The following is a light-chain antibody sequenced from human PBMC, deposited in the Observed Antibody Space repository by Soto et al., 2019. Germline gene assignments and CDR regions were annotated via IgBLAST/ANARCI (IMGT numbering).Light chain of an antibody. CDR3: QQYGSSYPWT. Sequence: TQSPAIVSVSPGERATLSCRASQSVGSSYLAWYQQKPGQPPRLLIYGASSRATGIPDRFSGSGSGTDFTLTIRRLEPEDFAVYYCQQYGSSYPWTFGQGTKVDIK. CDR2: GAS. V-gene: IGKV3-20*01. CDR1: QSVGSSY. J-gene: IGKJ1*01.